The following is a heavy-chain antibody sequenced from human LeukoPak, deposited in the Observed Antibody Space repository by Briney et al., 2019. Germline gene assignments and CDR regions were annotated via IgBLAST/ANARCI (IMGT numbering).Heavy chain of an antibody. CDR1: GGSFSGYS. V-gene: IGHV4-34*01. Sequence: SETLSLTCAVYGGSFSGYSWSWIRQPPGEGLEWIGEINESETTNYKSSLKSRVTISVDTSKNQFSLKLSSVTAADTAVYYCASLLYPTPMDYYYMDVWGKGTTVTVSS. CDR2: INESETT. CDR3: ASLLYPTPMDYYYMDV. J-gene: IGHJ6*03.